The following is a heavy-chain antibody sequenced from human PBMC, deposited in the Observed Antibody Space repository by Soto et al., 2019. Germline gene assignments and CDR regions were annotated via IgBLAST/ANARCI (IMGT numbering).Heavy chain of an antibody. CDR1: GFTFSNYA. Sequence: GGSLRLSCVASGFTFSNYAMSWVRQAPGKGLEWVSSISSSGGSTYYADSVKGRFTISKDNSKNTLYLQMNSLRAEETAVYYCARVAYYYVSIGAQSYYNGMDFCGQGTTVTVSS. V-gene: IGHV3-23*01. CDR2: ISSSGGST. D-gene: IGHD3-22*01. CDR3: ARVAYYYVSIGAQSYYNGMDF. J-gene: IGHJ6*02.